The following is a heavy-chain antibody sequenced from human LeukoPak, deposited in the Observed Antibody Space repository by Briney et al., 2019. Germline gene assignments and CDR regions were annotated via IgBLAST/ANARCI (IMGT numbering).Heavy chain of an antibody. CDR3: AKRGVVIRVILVGFHKEAYYFDS. CDR1: GFTFSSYG. D-gene: IGHD3-22*01. Sequence: GGSLRLSRAASGFTFSSYGMSWVRQAPGKGLEWVAGISDSGGRTNYADSVKGRFTISRDNPKNTLYLQMNSLRAEDTAVYFCAKRGVVIRVILVGFHKEAYYFDSWGQGALVTVSS. CDR2: ISDSGGRT. J-gene: IGHJ4*02. V-gene: IGHV3-23*01.